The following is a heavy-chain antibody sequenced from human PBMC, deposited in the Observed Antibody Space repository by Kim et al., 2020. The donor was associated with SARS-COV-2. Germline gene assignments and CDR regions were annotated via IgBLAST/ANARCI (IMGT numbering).Heavy chain of an antibody. J-gene: IGHJ4*02. CDR3: AKTGRRLVLFIFDY. Sequence: SETLSLTCTVSGGSISSSSYYWGWIRQPPGKGLEWIGSIYYSGSTYYNPSLKSRVTISVDTSKNQFSLKLSSVTAADTAVYYCAKTGRRLVLFIFDYWGQGTLVTVSS. CDR2: IYYSGST. V-gene: IGHV4-39*01. D-gene: IGHD6-19*01. CDR1: GGSISSSSYY.